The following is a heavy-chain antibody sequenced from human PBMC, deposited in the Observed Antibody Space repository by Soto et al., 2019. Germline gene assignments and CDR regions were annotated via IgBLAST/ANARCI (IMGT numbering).Heavy chain of an antibody. J-gene: IGHJ4*02. CDR2: IYYSGST. V-gene: IGHV4-31*03. CDR3: AKGANRNNWNHAAIDYYFDY. D-gene: IGHD1-1*01. Sequence: SETMSLTCTVSGGSISSGGYYWSWIRQHPGKGLEWIGYIYYSGSTYYNPSLKSRVTISVDTSKNQFSLKLSSVTAEDTAVYYCAKGANRNNWNHAAIDYYFDYWGQGTLVTVSS. CDR1: GGSISSGGYY.